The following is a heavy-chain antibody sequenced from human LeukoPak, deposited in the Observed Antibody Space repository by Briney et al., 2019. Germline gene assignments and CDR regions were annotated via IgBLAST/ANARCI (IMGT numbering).Heavy chain of an antibody. V-gene: IGHV3-23*01. CDR1: GITFSNSA. CDR3: AREFGAARPGRRYYYYMDV. J-gene: IGHJ6*03. Sequence: GGSLRLSCVPSGITFSNSALSWVRQAPGKGLEWVSTITKSGDQTHYADSVRGLFTISRDIFKNTLYLQMNSLRAEDTAVYYCAREFGAARPGRRYYYYMDVWGKGTTVTVSS. D-gene: IGHD6-6*01. CDR2: ITKSGDQT.